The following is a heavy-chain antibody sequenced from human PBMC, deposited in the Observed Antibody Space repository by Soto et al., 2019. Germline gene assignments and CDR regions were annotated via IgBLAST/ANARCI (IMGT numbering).Heavy chain of an antibody. V-gene: IGHV3-23*01. J-gene: IGHJ2*01. D-gene: IGHD6-19*01. CDR2: ISGSGGST. CDR3: AESPYSSGWYDWYFDL. CDR1: GFTFSSYA. Sequence: EVQLLESGGGLVQPGGSLRLSCVASGFTFSSYAMSWVRQAPGKGLEWVSAISGSGGSTYYADSVKGRFTISRDNSKNTLYLQMNSLRAEDTAVYYCAESPYSSGWYDWYFDLWGRGTLVTVSS.